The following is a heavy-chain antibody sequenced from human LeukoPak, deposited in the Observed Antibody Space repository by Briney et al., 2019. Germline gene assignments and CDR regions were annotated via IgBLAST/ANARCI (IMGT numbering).Heavy chain of an antibody. Sequence: SATLSLTCTVSGVSISSYYWSWIRQPPGKGLEWVGYIYHTGSTSYNPSLKGRVTISVDKPRNQSSLKMSSVTAADTAVYYCARVLRGSNFASWGQGTLVTVPS. CDR1: GVSISSYY. J-gene: IGHJ4*02. CDR2: IYHTGST. CDR3: ARVLRGSNFAS. V-gene: IGHV4-59*12. D-gene: IGHD3-10*01.